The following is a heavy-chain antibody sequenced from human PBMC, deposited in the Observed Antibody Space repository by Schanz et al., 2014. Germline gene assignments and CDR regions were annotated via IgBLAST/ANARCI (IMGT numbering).Heavy chain of an antibody. CDR2: IKGDSSEK. Sequence: VQLVEYGGALVQPGGSLRLSCSASGFTFSDHWMSWVHQPPGKGLEWVANIKGDSSEKNYVDSVKGRFTLPRDNAKKTMDLQMNSLRVEDTAVYYCARDPNSVNEIDYWGQGTLVTVSS. CDR3: ARDPNSVNEIDY. V-gene: IGHV3-7*03. D-gene: IGHD5-12*01. CDR1: GFTFSDHW. J-gene: IGHJ4*02.